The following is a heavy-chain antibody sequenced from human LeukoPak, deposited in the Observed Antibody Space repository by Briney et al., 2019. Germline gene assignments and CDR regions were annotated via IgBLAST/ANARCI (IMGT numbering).Heavy chain of an antibody. CDR1: GFTFSSYA. D-gene: IGHD6-25*01. J-gene: IGHJ4*02. CDR3: AKAYGAAAGALLDQ. CDR2: ISGSGGTT. Sequence: GGSLRLSCAASGFTFSSYAMSWVRQAPGKGLEWVSGISGSGGTTYYADSVKGRFTISRDNSKNTLYLQMNSLRAEDTAVYYCAKAYGAAAGALLDQWGQGTPVTVSS. V-gene: IGHV3-23*01.